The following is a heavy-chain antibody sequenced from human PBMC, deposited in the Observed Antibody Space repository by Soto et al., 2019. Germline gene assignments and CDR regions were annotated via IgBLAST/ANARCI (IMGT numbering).Heavy chain of an antibody. CDR1: GHLFNNHW. Sequence: GESVKISCXGPGHLFNNHWIGWVRQTPGKGLEWMGLIFTRDSETKTSPSFQGHVSFSVDNSINTVYLQWTSLKTTDTGIYFCARGYFDSGHGYDLWGQGTLVTVS. CDR3: ARGYFDSGHGYDL. V-gene: IGHV5-51*01. D-gene: IGHD3-10*01. J-gene: IGHJ5*02. CDR2: IFTRDSET.